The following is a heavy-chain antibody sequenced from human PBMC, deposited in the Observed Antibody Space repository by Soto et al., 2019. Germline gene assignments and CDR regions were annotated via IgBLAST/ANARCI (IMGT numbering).Heavy chain of an antibody. CDR1: GGSISSSSYS. CDR2: IYYSGTT. J-gene: IGHJ6*02. Sequence: SETLSLTCTVSGGSISSSSYSWVWIRQPPGKGPEWIGNIYYSGTTYYNPSLKSRVTISVDTSKNQFSLKLSSVTAADTAVYYCARHKGGYYSGVDVWGQGTTVT. CDR3: ARHKGGYYSGVDV. D-gene: IGHD3-16*01. V-gene: IGHV4-39*01.